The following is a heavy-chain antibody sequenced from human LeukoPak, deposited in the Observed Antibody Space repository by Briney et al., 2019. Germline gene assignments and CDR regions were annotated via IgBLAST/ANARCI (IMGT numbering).Heavy chain of an antibody. CDR2: INHSGST. V-gene: IGHV4-34*01. Sequence: SETLSLTCAVSGGSLSGYYWTWIRQPPGKGLEWIGEINHSGSTNYNPSLKSRVTISVDTSKKQFSLKLSSVTAADTAVYYCARSGDYYDSSGYYSGAFDIWGQGTMVTVSS. CDR3: ARSGDYYDSSGYYSGAFDI. J-gene: IGHJ3*02. CDR1: GGSLSGYY. D-gene: IGHD3-22*01.